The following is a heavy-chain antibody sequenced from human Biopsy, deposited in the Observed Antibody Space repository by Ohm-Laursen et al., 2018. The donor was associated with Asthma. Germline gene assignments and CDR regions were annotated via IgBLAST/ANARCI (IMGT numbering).Heavy chain of an antibody. CDR2: ITFDGSTQ. CDR3: AKRGSYFDY. CDR1: GTHFGSYN. J-gene: IGHJ4*02. V-gene: IGHV3-30-3*02. Sequence: SSLRLSCAASGTHFGSYNMHWARQAPGKGLEWVAVITFDGSTQHYGDSVKGRFTISRDKSKNTLYMQMNSLRAEDTAVYYCAKRGSYFDYWGQGTLVTVSS. D-gene: IGHD1-26*01.